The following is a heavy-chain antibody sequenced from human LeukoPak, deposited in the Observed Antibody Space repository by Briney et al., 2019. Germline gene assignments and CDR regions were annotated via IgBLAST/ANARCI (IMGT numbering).Heavy chain of an antibody. D-gene: IGHD6-19*01. CDR2: ISAYNGNT. CDR1: GYTFTSYG. J-gene: IGHJ5*02. Sequence: GASVKVSCKASGYTFTSYGISWVRQAPGQGLEWMGWISAYNGNTNYAQKLQGRVTMTTDTSTSTAYMELRSLRSDDTAVYYCARDDLLGIAVAGGFDPWGRGTLVTVSS. CDR3: ARDDLLGIAVAGGFDP. V-gene: IGHV1-18*01.